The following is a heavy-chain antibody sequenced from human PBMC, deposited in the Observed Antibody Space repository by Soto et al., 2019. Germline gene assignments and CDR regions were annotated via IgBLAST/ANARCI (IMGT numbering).Heavy chain of an antibody. Sequence: SETLSLTCTVSGGSISSSSYYWGWIRQPPGRGLEWIGSIYYSGSTYYNPSLKSRVTISVDTSKNQFSLKLTSVTAADTAVYYCARQEITMVRAFNWFDPWGQGTLVTVSS. CDR1: GGSISSSSYY. CDR3: ARQEITMVRAFNWFDP. V-gene: IGHV4-39*01. CDR2: IYYSGST. J-gene: IGHJ5*02. D-gene: IGHD3-10*01.